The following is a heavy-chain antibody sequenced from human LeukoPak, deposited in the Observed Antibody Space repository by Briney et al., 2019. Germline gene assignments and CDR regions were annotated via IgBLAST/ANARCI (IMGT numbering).Heavy chain of an antibody. V-gene: IGHV3-30-3*01. CDR3: AREQYSGYGVAD. CDR1: GFTFSSYA. Sequence: GGSLRLSCAASGFTFSSYAMHWVRQAPGKGLEWVAVISYDGSNKYYADSVKGRFTISRDNSKNTLYLQMNSLRAEDTAVYYCAREQYSGYGVADWGQGTLVTVSS. D-gene: IGHD5-12*01. CDR2: ISYDGSNK. J-gene: IGHJ4*02.